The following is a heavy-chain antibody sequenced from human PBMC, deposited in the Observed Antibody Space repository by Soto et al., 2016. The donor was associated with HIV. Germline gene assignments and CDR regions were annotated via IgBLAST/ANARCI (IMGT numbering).Heavy chain of an antibody. D-gene: IGHD3-10*01. CDR3: ARHYGSGFLGAFDI. Sequence: EVQLLESGGDVVRPGGSLRISCAVSGFVFDDFGMSWVRQVPGKGLEWVSGINWNGDSIGYADSVKGRFTISRENAKNSMYLQMKSLRGEDTALYYCARHYGSGFLGAFDIWGQGTMVTVSS. V-gene: IGHV3-20*04. J-gene: IGHJ3*02. CDR1: GFVFDDFG. CDR2: INWNGDSI.